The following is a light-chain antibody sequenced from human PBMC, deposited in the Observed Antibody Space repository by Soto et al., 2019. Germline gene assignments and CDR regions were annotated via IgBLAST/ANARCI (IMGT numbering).Light chain of an antibody. CDR1: SSNIGARYD. CDR3: QSYDSSLSGVV. CDR2: ANS. V-gene: IGLV1-40*01. J-gene: IGLJ2*01. Sequence: QSVLTQPPSVSGAPGQRVTISCTGSSSNIGARYDVHWYQQLPGTAPKLPIYANSDRPSGVPDRFSGSKSGTSASLAITGLQAEDEADYYCQSYDSSLSGVVFGGGTQLTVL.